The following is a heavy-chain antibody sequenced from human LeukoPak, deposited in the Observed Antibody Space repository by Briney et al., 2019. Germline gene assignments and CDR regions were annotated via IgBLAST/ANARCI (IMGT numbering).Heavy chain of an antibody. J-gene: IGHJ4*02. V-gene: IGHV3-30-3*01. CDR3: ARSSSIAARDFDY. CDR2: ISYDGSNK. Sequence: GGSLRLSCAASGFTFSSYAMHWVRQAPGKGLEWVAVISYDGSNKYYADSVKGRFTISRDNAKNSLYLQMNSLRAEDTAVYYCARSSSIAARDFDYWGQGTLVTVSS. CDR1: GFTFSSYA. D-gene: IGHD6-6*01.